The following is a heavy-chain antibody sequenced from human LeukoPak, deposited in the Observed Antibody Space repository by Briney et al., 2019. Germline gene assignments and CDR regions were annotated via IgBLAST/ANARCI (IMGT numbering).Heavy chain of an antibody. CDR3: ARKSSYDFWSGYTDHNWFDP. CDR1: GVSISSSDYN. CDR2: IYFGRSP. Sequence: PSETLSLTCSVSGVSISSSDYNWGWIRQPPGKGLEWIGSIYFGRSPVYNPSLKSRVTISVDTSRKQFSLKLSSVTAADTAVYYCARKSSYDFWSGYTDHNWFDPWGQGTLVTVSS. J-gene: IGHJ5*02. V-gene: IGHV4-39*01. D-gene: IGHD3-3*01.